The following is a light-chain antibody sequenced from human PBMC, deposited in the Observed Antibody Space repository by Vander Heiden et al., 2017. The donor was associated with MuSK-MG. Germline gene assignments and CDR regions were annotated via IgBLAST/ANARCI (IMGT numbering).Light chain of an antibody. J-gene: IGLJ1*01. V-gene: IGLV1-40*01. CDR3: QSYDSSLSGYV. CDR2: GNN. CDR1: SSNSGAGYD. Sequence: QSVLTQPPSVSGAPGRGVTISCTGSSSNSGAGYDVHWYQQLPGTAPKLLIYGNNNRPSGVPDRFSGSKSGTSASLAITGLQAEDEADYYCQSYDSSLSGYVFGTGTKVTVL.